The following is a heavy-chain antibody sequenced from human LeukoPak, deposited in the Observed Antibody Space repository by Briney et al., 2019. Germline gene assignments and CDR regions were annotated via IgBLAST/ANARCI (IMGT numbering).Heavy chain of an antibody. J-gene: IGHJ4*02. CDR1: GGTFSSYA. D-gene: IGHD3-22*01. CDR2: ISAYNGNT. CDR3: ARDTYDSSGYYYF. V-gene: IGHV1-18*01. Sequence: GASVMVSCKASGGTFSSYAISWVRQAPGQGLEWMGWISAYNGNTNYAQKLQGRVTMTTDTSTSTAYMELRSLRSDDTAVYYCARDTYDSSGYYYFWGQGTLVTVSS.